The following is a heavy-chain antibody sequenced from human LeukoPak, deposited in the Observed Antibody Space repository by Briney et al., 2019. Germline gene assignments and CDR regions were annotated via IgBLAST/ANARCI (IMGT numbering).Heavy chain of an antibody. D-gene: IGHD3-9*01. V-gene: IGHV4-34*01. CDR1: GGSFSGYY. Sequence: SETLSLTCAVYGGSFSGYYWSWIRQPQGKGLERIGEINHSGSTNYNPSLKSRVTISVDTSKNQFSLKLSSVTAADTAVYYCARGINFALYGMDVWGQGTTVTVSS. J-gene: IGHJ6*02. CDR3: ARGINFALYGMDV. CDR2: INHSGST.